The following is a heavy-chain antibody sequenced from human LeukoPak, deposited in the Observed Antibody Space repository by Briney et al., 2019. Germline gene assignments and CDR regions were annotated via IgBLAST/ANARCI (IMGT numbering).Heavy chain of an antibody. CDR3: ARGPGVVVAATAAPIFSVFDY. Sequence: SETLSLTCTVSGGSISSSSYYWGWIRQPPGKGLEWIGSIYYSGSTNYNPSLKSRVTISVDTSRNQFSLKLSSVTAADTAVYYCARGPGVVVAATAAPIFSVFDYWGQGTLVTVSS. J-gene: IGHJ4*02. D-gene: IGHD2-15*01. CDR2: IYYSGST. CDR1: GGSISSSSYY. V-gene: IGHV4-39*07.